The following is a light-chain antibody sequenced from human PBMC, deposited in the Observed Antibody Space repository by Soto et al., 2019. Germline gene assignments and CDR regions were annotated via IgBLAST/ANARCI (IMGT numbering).Light chain of an antibody. CDR1: QSVSNN. CDR3: QQYNNWPPWT. J-gene: IGKJ1*01. CDR2: DAS. V-gene: IGKV3-15*01. Sequence: ILMTQATATLYVSPGERATLSCRASQSVSNNLAWYQQKPCQAPRLLIYDASTRATGIPARFSGSVSGTEFTLTISGLQSEDFAIYYCQQYNNWPPWTFGQGTKVEIK.